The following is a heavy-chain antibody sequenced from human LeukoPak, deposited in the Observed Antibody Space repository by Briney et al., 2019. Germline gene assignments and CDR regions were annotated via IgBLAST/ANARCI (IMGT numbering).Heavy chain of an antibody. CDR2: IIPIFGTA. Sequence: SVKVSCKASGGTFSSYAISWVQQAPGQGLEWMGGIIPIFGTANYAQKFQGRVTITADESTSTAYMELSSLRSEDTAVYYCARDLRSYYYDSSGYYHGDYWGQGTLVTVSS. V-gene: IGHV1-69*13. D-gene: IGHD3-22*01. CDR1: GGTFSSYA. CDR3: ARDLRSYYYDSSGYYHGDY. J-gene: IGHJ4*02.